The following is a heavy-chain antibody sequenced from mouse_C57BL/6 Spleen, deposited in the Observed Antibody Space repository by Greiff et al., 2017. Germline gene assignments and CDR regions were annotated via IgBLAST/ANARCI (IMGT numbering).Heavy chain of an antibody. Sequence: QVQLQESGAELMKPGASVKLSCTATGYTFTGYWIEWVKQRPGHGLEWIGEILPGSGSTTYNEKFKGKATFTADTSSNTAYMQLSSLTTEDSAIYDFERGDCDGGFAYWGQGTLVTVAA. CDR1: GYTFTGYW. CDR3: ERGDCDGGFAY. CDR2: ILPGSGST. J-gene: IGHJ3*01. V-gene: IGHV1-9*01.